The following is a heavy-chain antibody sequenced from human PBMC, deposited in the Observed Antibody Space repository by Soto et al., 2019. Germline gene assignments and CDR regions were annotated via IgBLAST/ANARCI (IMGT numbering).Heavy chain of an antibody. J-gene: IGHJ4*02. V-gene: IGHV3-23*01. D-gene: IGHD4-17*01. Sequence: EVQLLESGGGLVQPGGSLRLSCAASGFAFSSYVMSWVRQAPGKGLEWVSAVSYSDGSTYYADSVKGRFAISRDNSKNTVYLQMNSLRAEDTAIYYCAKPTVATPYYFGSWGQGTLVTVSS. CDR1: GFAFSSYV. CDR2: VSYSDGST. CDR3: AKPTVATPYYFGS.